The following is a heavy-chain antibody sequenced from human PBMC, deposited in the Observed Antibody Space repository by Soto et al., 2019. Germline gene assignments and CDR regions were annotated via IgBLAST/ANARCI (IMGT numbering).Heavy chain of an antibody. D-gene: IGHD5-12*01. Sequence: QVQLVQSGAEVKKPGSSVKVSCKASGDTFSSYAISWVRQAPGQGLEWMGGIIPIFGTANYAQKYRGRVTITTDEATNTSYMELSSLRSEDTAVYYCARRGFEYRGYDYNYYYGMDVWGQGTTVTVSS. V-gene: IGHV1-69*01. CDR2: IIPIFGTA. CDR3: ARRGFEYRGYDYNYYYGMDV. CDR1: GDTFSSYA. J-gene: IGHJ6*02.